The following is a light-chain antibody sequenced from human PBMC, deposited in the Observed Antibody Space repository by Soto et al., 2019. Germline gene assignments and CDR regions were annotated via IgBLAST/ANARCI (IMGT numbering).Light chain of an antibody. CDR2: GAS. CDR1: QSVSNSY. V-gene: IGKV3-20*01. CDR3: QQYGGSPPYT. J-gene: IGKJ2*01. Sequence: EIVLTQSPGTLSLSPGERATLSCRANQSVSNSYLAWYQQKPGQAPRLLIYGASSRATDIPDRFSGGGSGTDFTLTIGRLEPEDFAVYYCQQYGGSPPYTFGLGTKLEI.